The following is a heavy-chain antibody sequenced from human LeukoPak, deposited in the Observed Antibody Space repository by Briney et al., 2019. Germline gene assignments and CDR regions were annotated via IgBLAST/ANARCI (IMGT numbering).Heavy chain of an antibody. V-gene: IGHV4-59*01. Sequence: SETLSLTCSVSGGSISSYYWSWIRQPPGKGLEWIGYVYYNKRTNSNPSLKSRVTLSVDTSKNEFSLKLTSMTAADTAVYYCARAITYYELFTGYSREYYFDDWGQGILVTVSS. CDR1: GGSISSYY. CDR3: ARAITYYELFTGYSREYYFDD. J-gene: IGHJ4*02. CDR2: VYYNKRT. D-gene: IGHD3-9*01.